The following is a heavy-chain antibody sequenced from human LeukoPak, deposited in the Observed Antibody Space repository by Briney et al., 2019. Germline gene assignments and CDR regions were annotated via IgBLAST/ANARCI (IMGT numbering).Heavy chain of an antibody. Sequence: SQTLSLTCDISGDSVSSNSAAWNWIRQSPSRGLEWLGRTYYRSNWYNDYAGSVKSRITINPDTSKNHFSLQLKSVTPEDAAVYYCAGGNSNYFDYWGQGTLVTVSS. J-gene: IGHJ4*02. CDR3: AGGNSNYFDY. D-gene: IGHD4-11*01. CDR1: GDSVSSNSAA. V-gene: IGHV6-1*01. CDR2: TYYRSNWYN.